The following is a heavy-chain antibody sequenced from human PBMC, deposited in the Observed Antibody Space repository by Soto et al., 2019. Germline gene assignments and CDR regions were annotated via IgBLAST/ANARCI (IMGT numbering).Heavy chain of an antibody. CDR1: GGSISSYY. CDR3: ARGVRSSSWYSA. CDR2: IYYSGTI. Sequence: TLSLTCTVSGGSISSYYWSWIRQPPGKGLEWIGYIYYSGTINYNPSLKSRVTISVDKSKNQFSLKLSSVTAADTAVYYCARGVRSSSWYSAWGQGTLVTVSS. D-gene: IGHD6-13*01. V-gene: IGHV4-59*12. J-gene: IGHJ5*02.